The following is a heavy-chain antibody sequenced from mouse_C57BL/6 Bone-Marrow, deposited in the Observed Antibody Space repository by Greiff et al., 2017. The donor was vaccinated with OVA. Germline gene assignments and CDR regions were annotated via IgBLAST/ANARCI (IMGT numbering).Heavy chain of an antibody. Sequence: EVKLMESGGGLVQPGGSMKLSCVASGFTFSNYWMNWVRQSPEKGLEWVAQIRLKSDNYATHYSESVKGRFTISRDDSKSSVYLQMNNLRAEDTGIYYCTGLNWDGRGDYWGQGTSVTVSS. CDR2: IRLKSDNYAT. J-gene: IGHJ4*01. D-gene: IGHD4-1*01. CDR3: TGLNWDGRGDY. V-gene: IGHV6-3*01. CDR1: GFTFSNYW.